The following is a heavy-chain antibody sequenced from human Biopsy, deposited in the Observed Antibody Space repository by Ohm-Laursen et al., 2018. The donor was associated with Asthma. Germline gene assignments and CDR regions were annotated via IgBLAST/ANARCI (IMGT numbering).Heavy chain of an antibody. D-gene: IGHD4-17*01. J-gene: IGHJ4*02. CDR2: HDHEEGGT. CDR3: ASDFPKDYVRYNFQF. V-gene: IGHV1-24*01. Sequence: SVTVSCTLSGYSLTDLSMHWVRQAPGQGLEWTGGHDHEEGGTVNARRFQGRVTMTEDTSTDTAYMELSSLSSDDTAVYYCASDFPKDYVRYNFQFWGQGTLVTVSS. CDR1: GYSLTDLS.